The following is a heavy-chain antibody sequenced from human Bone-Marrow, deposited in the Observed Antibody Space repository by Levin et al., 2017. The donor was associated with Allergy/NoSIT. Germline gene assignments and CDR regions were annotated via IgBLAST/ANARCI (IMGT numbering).Heavy chain of an antibody. Sequence: GRFTISRDNAEDSLYLQMNSLRAEDTAMYYCARQVYAQPFDYWGQGTLVTVSS. V-gene: IGHV3-11*06. CDR3: ARQVYAQPFDY. J-gene: IGHJ4*02. D-gene: IGHD2-8*01.